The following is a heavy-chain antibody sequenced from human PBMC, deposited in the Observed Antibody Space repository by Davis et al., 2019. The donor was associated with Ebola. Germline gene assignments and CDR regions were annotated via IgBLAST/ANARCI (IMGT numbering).Heavy chain of an antibody. Sequence: AASVKVSCKASGYTFTSYYMHWVRQAPGQGLEWMGIINPSGGSTSYAQKFQGRVTMTRDTSTSTVYMELSSLRSEDTAMYYCARGPRLNYFDATAYSLWGQGTLVTVSS. CDR1: GYTFTSYY. CDR2: INPSGGST. V-gene: IGHV1-46*01. J-gene: IGHJ4*02. D-gene: IGHD3-22*01. CDR3: ARGPRLNYFDATAYSL.